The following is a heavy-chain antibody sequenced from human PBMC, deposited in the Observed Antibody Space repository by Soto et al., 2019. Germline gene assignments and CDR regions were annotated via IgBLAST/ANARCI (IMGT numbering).Heavy chain of an antibody. CDR3: ASYFCYCCPWYEGWFVP. CDR2: IHPGDSDT. J-gene: IGHJ5*02. CDR1: GYSFTNYW. D-gene: IGHD2-21*01. Sequence: PGESLKISCQGSGYSFTNYWVGWVRQIPGRGLEWMGIIHPGDSDTRYSPFFQGQVTISADKSISTAYLQWSSLKASDTAMYYFASYFCYCCPWYEGWFVPWSRGPLVTVSS. V-gene: IGHV5-51*01.